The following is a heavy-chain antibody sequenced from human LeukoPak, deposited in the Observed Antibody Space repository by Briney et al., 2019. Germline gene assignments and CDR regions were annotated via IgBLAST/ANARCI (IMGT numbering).Heavy chain of an antibody. Sequence: GGSLRLSCAASGFTFSSYAMSWVRQAPGKGLEWVSTIRGSGGGTYYADSVKGRFTISRGNSKNTLYLQMNSLRAEDTAVYYCARDKYGDYGQFDYWGQGTLVTVSS. J-gene: IGHJ4*02. D-gene: IGHD4-17*01. CDR3: ARDKYGDYGQFDY. CDR1: GFTFSSYA. V-gene: IGHV3-23*01. CDR2: IRGSGGGT.